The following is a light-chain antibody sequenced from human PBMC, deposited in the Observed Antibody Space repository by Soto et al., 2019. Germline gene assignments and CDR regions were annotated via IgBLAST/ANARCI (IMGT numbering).Light chain of an antibody. V-gene: IGKV4-1*01. CDR3: QQYYSTPLT. Sequence: DIVMTQSPDSLAVSLGERATINCKSSQSVLYSSNNKNYLAWYQQKPGQPPKLLIYWASTRESGVPDRFSGSGSGTDFTLPISGLQAEDVAVYYCQQYYSTPLTFGGGTNVEIK. CDR1: QSVLYSSNNKNY. J-gene: IGKJ4*01. CDR2: WAS.